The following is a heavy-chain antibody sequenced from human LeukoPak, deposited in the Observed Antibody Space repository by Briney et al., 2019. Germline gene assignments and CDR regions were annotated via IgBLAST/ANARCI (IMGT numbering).Heavy chain of an antibody. CDR2: INHSENT. CDR3: ARNSSSSRAFDI. Sequence: SETLSLTCAVYGGSFSTYYWSWIRQPPGKGLEWIGQINHSENTNYNPSLKSRVIISVDTSKNQFSLKLTSVTAADTAVYYCARNSSSSRAFDIWGQGTRVTVS. CDR1: GGSFSTYY. V-gene: IGHV4-34*01. J-gene: IGHJ3*02. D-gene: IGHD6-13*01.